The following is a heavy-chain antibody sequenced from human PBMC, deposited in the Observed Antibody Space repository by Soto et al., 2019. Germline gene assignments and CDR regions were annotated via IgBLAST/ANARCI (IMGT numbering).Heavy chain of an antibody. CDR1: GGSFSGYY. D-gene: IGHD1-1*01. Sequence: QVQLQQWGAGLLKPSETLSLTCAVYGGSFSGYYWSWIRQPPGKGLEWIGEINHSGSTNYNPSLNSRVTISVDTSKNQFSLKLSSVTAADTAVYYCARGPLDTIQGYGMDVWGQGTTVTVSS. J-gene: IGHJ6*02. CDR2: INHSGST. V-gene: IGHV4-34*01. CDR3: ARGPLDTIQGYGMDV.